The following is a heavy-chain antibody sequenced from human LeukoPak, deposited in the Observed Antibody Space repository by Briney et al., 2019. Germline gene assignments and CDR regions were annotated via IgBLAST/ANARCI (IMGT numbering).Heavy chain of an antibody. J-gene: IGHJ6*04. CDR3: ARGIAAAAGTYYYGMDV. Sequence: SVKVSCKASGGTFSSYAISWVRRAPGQGLEWMGGIIPIFGTANYAQKFQGRVTITADKSTSTAYMELSSLRSEDTAVYYCARGIAAAAGTYYYGMDVWGKGTTVTVSS. CDR2: IIPIFGTA. V-gene: IGHV1-69*06. CDR1: GGTFSSYA. D-gene: IGHD6-13*01.